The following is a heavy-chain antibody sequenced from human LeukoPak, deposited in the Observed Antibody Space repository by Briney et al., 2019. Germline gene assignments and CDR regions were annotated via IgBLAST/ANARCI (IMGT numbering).Heavy chain of an antibody. J-gene: IGHJ4*02. CDR2: INHSGST. V-gene: IGHV4-34*01. D-gene: IGHD3-10*01. CDR3: ARGRLLWFGPLGGNYFDY. CDR1: GGSFSGYY. Sequence: SETLSLTCAVHGGSFSGYYWSWIRQPPGKGLEWSGEINHSGSTNYNPSLKSRVTISVDTSKNQSSLKLRSVTAADTAVYYCARGRLLWFGPLGGNYFDYWGQGTLVTVSS.